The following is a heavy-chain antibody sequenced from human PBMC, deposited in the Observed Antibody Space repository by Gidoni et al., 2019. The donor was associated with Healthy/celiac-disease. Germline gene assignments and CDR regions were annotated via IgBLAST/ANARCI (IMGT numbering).Heavy chain of an antibody. Sequence: VQLQESGPGLVRPSQTLSLTCTVSGGSISSGDYYWSWIRQPPGKGLEWIGYIDYSGSTYDSPSRKSRVTIAVDTSTNQFSLKLSSVTAADTAVYYCSRTSLGSDWFDPWGQGTLVTVSS. CDR3: SRTSLGSDWFDP. D-gene: IGHD2-2*01. CDR1: GGSISSGDYY. V-gene: IGHV4-30-4*01. CDR2: IDYSGST. J-gene: IGHJ5*02.